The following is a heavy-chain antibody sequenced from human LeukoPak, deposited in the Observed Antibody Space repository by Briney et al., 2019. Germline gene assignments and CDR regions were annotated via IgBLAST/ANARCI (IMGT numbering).Heavy chain of an antibody. J-gene: IGHJ5*02. D-gene: IGHD3-3*01. CDR1: GGSISSGGYY. Sequence: SETLSLTCTVSGGSISSGGYYWSWIRQHPGKGLEWIGYIYYSGSTYYNPSLKSRVTISVDTSKNQFSLKLSSVTAADTAVYYCARVPWTIFGVVIGLDPWGQGTLVTVSS. CDR3: ARVPWTIFGVVIGLDP. CDR2: IYYSGST. V-gene: IGHV4-31*03.